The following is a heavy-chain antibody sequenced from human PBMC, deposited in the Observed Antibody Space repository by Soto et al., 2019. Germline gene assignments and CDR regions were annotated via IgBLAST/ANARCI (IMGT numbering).Heavy chain of an antibody. Sequence: EVQLLETGGGLVQPGGSLRLSCAASGFTFSKYAMSWVRQAPGKGLDWVSGISDSGFTTYSADSVKGRFTIARDNAKNSLYLQMNSLRAEDTAVYCCAKGKGAGVARVGAFEIWGQGTMVTVSS. D-gene: IGHD3-3*01. CDR3: AKGKGAGVARVGAFEI. CDR1: GFTFSKYA. J-gene: IGHJ3*02. CDR2: ISDSGFTT. V-gene: IGHV3-23*01.